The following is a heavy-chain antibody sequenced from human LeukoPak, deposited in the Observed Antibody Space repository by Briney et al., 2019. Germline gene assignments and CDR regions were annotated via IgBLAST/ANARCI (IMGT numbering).Heavy chain of an antibody. CDR2: TYSGGST. V-gene: IGHV3-53*01. Sequence: PGGSLRLSCAASGFNVGTNYMSWVRQAPGKGLEWVSVTYSGGSTYYTDSVKGRFTSSRDNSKNTLYLQMNSLRAEDTAVYYCAKGSSPYQGVGYWGQGTLVTVSS. CDR3: AKGSSPYQGVGY. J-gene: IGHJ4*02. D-gene: IGHD2-2*01. CDR1: GFNVGTNY.